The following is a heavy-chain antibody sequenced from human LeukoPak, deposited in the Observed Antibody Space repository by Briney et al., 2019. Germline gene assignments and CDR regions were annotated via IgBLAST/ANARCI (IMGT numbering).Heavy chain of an antibody. CDR1: GFTFDDYA. D-gene: IGHD2-21*02. J-gene: IGHJ4*02. CDR3: AKGEKVTANIYYFDY. V-gene: IGHV3-23*01. Sequence: GGSLRLSCAASGFTFDDYAMNWVRQAPGKGLEWVSGISGSGGSTYYADSVKGRFTISRDNSKNTVFLQMNSLRAEDTALYYCAKGEKVTANIYYFDYWGQGTLVTVSS. CDR2: ISGSGGST.